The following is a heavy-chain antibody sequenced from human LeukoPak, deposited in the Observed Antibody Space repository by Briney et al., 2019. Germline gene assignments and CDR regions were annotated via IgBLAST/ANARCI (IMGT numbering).Heavy chain of an antibody. D-gene: IGHD6-19*01. Sequence: GESLKISCXGSGHSFTSYWIGWVRQMPGKGLEWMGIIYPGDSDTRYSPSFQGQVTISADKSISTAYLQWSSLKASDTAMYYCARHAAVAGLDAFDIWGQGTMVTVSS. CDR1: GHSFTSYW. V-gene: IGHV5-51*01. CDR2: IYPGDSDT. J-gene: IGHJ3*02. CDR3: ARHAAVAGLDAFDI.